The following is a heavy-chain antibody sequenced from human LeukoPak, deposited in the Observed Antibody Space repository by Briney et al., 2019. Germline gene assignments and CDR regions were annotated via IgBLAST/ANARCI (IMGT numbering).Heavy chain of an antibody. CDR3: ARGVEVVPAATAWFDP. CDR2: ITHSGST. Sequence: SETLSLTCAVYGGSFNNYFWSWIRQPPGRGLEWIGEITHSGSTNYNPSVKSRVTISVDTSKNQFSLKLNSATAADTAVYYCARGVEVVPAATAWFDPWGQGTLVTVSS. CDR1: GGSFNNYF. V-gene: IGHV4-34*01. J-gene: IGHJ5*02. D-gene: IGHD2-2*01.